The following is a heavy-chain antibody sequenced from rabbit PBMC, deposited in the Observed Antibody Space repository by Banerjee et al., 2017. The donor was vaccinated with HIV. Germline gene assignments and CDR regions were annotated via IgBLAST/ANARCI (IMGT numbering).Heavy chain of an antibody. V-gene: IGHV1S40*01. CDR1: GFSFSSSYY. CDR3: ARLDAGGSGYKL. Sequence: QSLEESGGGLVQPEGSLTLTCTASGFSFSSSYYMCWVRQAPGKGLEWIACIYADSSGSTYYASWAKGRFTISKTSSTTVTLQMTSLTVADTATYFCARLDAGGSGYKLWGPGTLVTVS. J-gene: IGHJ4*01. D-gene: IGHD8-1*01. CDR2: IYADSSGST.